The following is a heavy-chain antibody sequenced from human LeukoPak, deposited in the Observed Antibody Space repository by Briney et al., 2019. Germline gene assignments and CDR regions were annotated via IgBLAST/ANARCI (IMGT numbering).Heavy chain of an antibody. D-gene: IGHD3-10*01. V-gene: IGHV4-39*01. CDR3: ARVLLWFGDFSVKAFDI. CDR2: IYYSGST. J-gene: IGHJ3*02. CDR1: GGSISSGGSISSSSYY. Sequence: VKPSETLSLTCTVSGGSISSGGSISSSSYYWGWIRQPPGKGLEWLGSIYYSGSTYYNPSLKSRVTISVDTSKNQFSLKLSSVAAADTAVYYCARVLLWFGDFSVKAFDIWGQGTMVTVSS.